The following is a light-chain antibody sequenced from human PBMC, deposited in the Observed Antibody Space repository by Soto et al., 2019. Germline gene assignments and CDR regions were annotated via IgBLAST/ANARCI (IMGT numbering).Light chain of an antibody. CDR1: QSVISY. CDR3: QQRSNWPPGAT. J-gene: IGKJ4*01. Sequence: EIVLTQSPATLSLSPGERANLSCRASQSVISYLAWYQQKPGHAPRLLIYDASNRATGIPARFSGSGSGTDFTLTISSLEPEDFAVYYCQQRSNWPPGATFGGGTKVEIK. CDR2: DAS. V-gene: IGKV3-11*01.